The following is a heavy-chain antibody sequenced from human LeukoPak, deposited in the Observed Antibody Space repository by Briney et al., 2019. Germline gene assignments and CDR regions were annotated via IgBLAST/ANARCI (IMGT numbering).Heavy chain of an antibody. Sequence: GALRLSCAASGFTFSSQGMHWVRQAPGKGLEWVAVILHDGSNIYYADSVKGRFTISRDNSKNTLYLQMNSLRADDTAVYYCTRRLDEWGQGTLVTVSS. CDR3: TRRLDE. D-gene: IGHD3-16*01. V-gene: IGHV3-33*01. J-gene: IGHJ4*02. CDR1: GFTFSSQG. CDR2: ILHDGSNI.